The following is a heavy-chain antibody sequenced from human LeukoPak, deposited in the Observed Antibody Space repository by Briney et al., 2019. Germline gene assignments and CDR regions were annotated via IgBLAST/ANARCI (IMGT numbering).Heavy chain of an antibody. J-gene: IGHJ4*02. Sequence: GGSLRLSCAASGFTFSTYAMHWVRQAPGKGLEWVAVISYDGSNKYYADSVKGRFTISRDNSKSTLYLQMNSLRAEDTAVYYCARELPPVVTYYFDYWGQGTLVTVSS. V-gene: IGHV3-30-3*01. D-gene: IGHD3-22*01. CDR2: ISYDGSNK. CDR3: ARELPPVVTYYFDY. CDR1: GFTFSTYA.